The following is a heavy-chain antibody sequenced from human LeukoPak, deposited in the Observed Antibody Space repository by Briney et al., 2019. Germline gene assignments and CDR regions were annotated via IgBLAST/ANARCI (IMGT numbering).Heavy chain of an antibody. CDR1: GGTFSSYA. D-gene: IGHD3-9*01. CDR2: IIPILGVA. J-gene: IGHJ3*02. CDR3: AREEGILTGYYNDAFDI. V-gene: IGHV1-69*04. Sequence: SVKVSCKASGGTFSSYAISWVRQAPGQGLEWMGRIIPILGVANYAQKFQGRVTITADKSTSTAYMELSSLRSEDTAVYYCAREEGILTGYYNDAFDIWGQGTMVTVSS.